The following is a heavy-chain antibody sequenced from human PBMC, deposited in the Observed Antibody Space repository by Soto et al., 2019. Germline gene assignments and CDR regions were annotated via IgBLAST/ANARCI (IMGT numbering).Heavy chain of an antibody. CDR1: GFTFSNYA. CDR2: VSGSGSST. D-gene: IGHD2-2*01. V-gene: IGHV3-23*01. J-gene: IGHJ6*02. CDR3: ARDLVLGYCISTSCSDYYGMDV. Sequence: GGSLRLSCAVSGFTFSNYAMNWVRQAPGKGLEWVSVVSGSGSSTYYADSVKGRFTISRDNSKNTLYLQMNSLRAEDTAVYYCARDLVLGYCISTSCSDYYGMDVWGQGTTVTVSS.